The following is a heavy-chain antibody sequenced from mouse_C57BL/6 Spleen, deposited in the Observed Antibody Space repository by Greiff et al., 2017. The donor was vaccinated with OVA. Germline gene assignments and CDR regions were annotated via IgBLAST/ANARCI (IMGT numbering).Heavy chain of an antibody. CDR2: ISYDGSN. D-gene: IGHD2-3*01. Sequence: EVKLMESGPGLVKPSQSLSLTCSVTGYSITSGYYWNWIRQFPGNKLEWMGYISYDGSNNYNPSLKNRISITRDTSKNQFFLKLNSVTTEDTATYYCARDYDGHYGIAYWGQGTLVTVSA. J-gene: IGHJ3*01. CDR3: ARDYDGHYGIAY. CDR1: GYSITSGYY. V-gene: IGHV3-6*01.